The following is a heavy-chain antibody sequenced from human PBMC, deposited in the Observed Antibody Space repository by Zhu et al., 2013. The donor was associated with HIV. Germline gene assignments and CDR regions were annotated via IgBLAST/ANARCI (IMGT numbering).Heavy chain of an antibody. CDR1: GYTFIDYY. V-gene: IGHV1-2*02. CDR2: INPNSGDT. Sequence: QVQLVQSGAEVKKPGSSVKVSCKASGYTFIDYYIHCMRQAPGQGLEWMGWINPNSGDTSYAQEFQGRVTMTRDTSTNTAYIELSRLTSDDTAIYYCARSWSGGXNWFDPWGQGTLVTVSS. D-gene: IGHD2-8*02. J-gene: IGHJ5*02. CDR3: ARSWSGGXNWFDP.